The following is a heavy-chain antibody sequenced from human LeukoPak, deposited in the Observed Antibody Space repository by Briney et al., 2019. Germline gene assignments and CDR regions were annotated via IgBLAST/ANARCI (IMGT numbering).Heavy chain of an antibody. Sequence: GGSLRLSCAGSGFAFNVFGMHWLRQAPGMGLEWVALAKADGISKYYADSVKGRFTISRDNSKNTLYLQMNSLRAEDTAVYYCARDHELCPTHWGQGTLVTVSS. D-gene: IGHD2-2*01. J-gene: IGHJ4*02. CDR1: GFAFNVFG. CDR2: AKADGISK. V-gene: IGHV3-33*05. CDR3: ARDHELCPTH.